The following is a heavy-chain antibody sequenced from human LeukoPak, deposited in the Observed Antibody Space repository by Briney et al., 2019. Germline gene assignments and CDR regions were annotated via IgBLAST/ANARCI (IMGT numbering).Heavy chain of an antibody. Sequence: PGGSLRLSCAASGFTFSSYAMSWVRQPPGKGLEWVGRIKSKTDGGTTDYAAPVKGRFTISRDDSKNTLYLQMNSLKTEDTAVYYCTSGEAGSSSLDYWGQGTLVTVSS. CDR3: TSGEAGSSSLDY. CDR1: GFTFSSYA. D-gene: IGHD6-6*01. V-gene: IGHV3-15*01. J-gene: IGHJ4*02. CDR2: IKSKTDGGTT.